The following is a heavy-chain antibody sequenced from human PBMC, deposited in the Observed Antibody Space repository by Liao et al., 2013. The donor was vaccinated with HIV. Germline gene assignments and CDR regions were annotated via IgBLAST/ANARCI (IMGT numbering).Heavy chain of an antibody. CDR2: MNHSGST. CDR3: ARGRGRRYFGVGDAFDM. D-gene: IGHD3-9*01. CDR1: GGSINSGDYY. Sequence: QVQLQESGPGLVKPSQTLSLTCTVSGGSINSGDYYWNWIRQPPGKGLEWIGEMNHSGSTNYKASLKRRVTISIDASTNRLALSLRSLTAADTAVYYCARGRGRRYFGVGDAFDMWGQGIQVIVSS. J-gene: IGHJ3*02. V-gene: IGHV4-30-4*08.